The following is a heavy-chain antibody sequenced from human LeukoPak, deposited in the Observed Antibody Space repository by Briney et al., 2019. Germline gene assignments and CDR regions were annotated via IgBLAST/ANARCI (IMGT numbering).Heavy chain of an antibody. CDR1: GASISSYY. CDR2: ISNSGVP. D-gene: IGHD1-1*01. V-gene: IGHV4-4*08. Sequence: SETLSLTCTVSGASISSYYWSWIRQPPGRGLEWIGFISNSGVPTYNPSLRSRVTISLETSKNQFSLKLNSVTAADTAVYYCVSESRQLGNWGQGTLVTVSS. CDR3: VSESRQLGN. J-gene: IGHJ4*02.